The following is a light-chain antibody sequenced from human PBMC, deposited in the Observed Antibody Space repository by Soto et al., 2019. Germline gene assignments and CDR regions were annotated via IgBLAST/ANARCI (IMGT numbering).Light chain of an antibody. V-gene: IGLV1-44*01. CDR1: SSNIGTNT. Sequence: QSVLAQPPSASGTPGQRVTISCSGSSSNIGTNTVNWYQQLPGTAPKLLIFSNNQRPSGVPDRFSGSRSGTSASLAISRLQSEDEADYYCEAWDDSLNGVLFGGGTKLTVL. CDR2: SNN. J-gene: IGLJ2*01. CDR3: EAWDDSLNGVL.